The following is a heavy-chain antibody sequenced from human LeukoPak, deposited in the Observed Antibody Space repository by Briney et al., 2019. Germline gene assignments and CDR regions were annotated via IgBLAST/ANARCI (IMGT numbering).Heavy chain of an antibody. D-gene: IGHD2-2*01. CDR3: AKTALYCSSASCYLDY. CDR2: ISGSGGST. Sequence: AGGSLRLSCAASGFTFSSYAMSWVRQAPGKGLEWVSAISGSGGSTYYADSVKGRFTISRDNSKNTLYLQMNSLRAEDTAVYYCAKTALYCSSASCYLDYWGQGTLVTVSS. V-gene: IGHV3-23*01. J-gene: IGHJ4*02. CDR1: GFTFSSYA.